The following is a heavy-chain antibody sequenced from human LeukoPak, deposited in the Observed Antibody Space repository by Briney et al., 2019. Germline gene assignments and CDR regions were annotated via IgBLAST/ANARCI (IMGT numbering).Heavy chain of an antibody. CDR3: VRALVDYYDSSGYYHPDWYFDL. CDR1: GGSISSGSYY. J-gene: IGHJ2*01. CDR2: IYTSGST. Sequence: SETLSLTCTVSGGSISSGSYYWSWIRQPAGKGLEWIGRIYTSGSTNYNPSLKSRVTISVDTSKNQFSLKLSSVTAADTAVYYCVRALVDYYDSSGYYHPDWYFDLWGRGTLVTVSS. V-gene: IGHV4-61*02. D-gene: IGHD3-22*01.